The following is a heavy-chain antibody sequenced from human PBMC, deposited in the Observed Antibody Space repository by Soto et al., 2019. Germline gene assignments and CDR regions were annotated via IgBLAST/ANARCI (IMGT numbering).Heavy chain of an antibody. J-gene: IGHJ6*02. V-gene: IGHV4-59*08. CDR2: IYYSGGT. Sequence: SETLSLTCTVSGGSISSYYWSWIRQPPGKGLEWIGYIYYSGGTNYNPSLKSRVTISVDTSKNQFSLKLSSVTAADTAVYYCARHFPGPRVEYQLPRPYYYYYGMDVWGQGTTVPVSS. D-gene: IGHD2-2*01. CDR1: GGSISSYY. CDR3: ARHFPGPRVEYQLPRPYYYYYGMDV.